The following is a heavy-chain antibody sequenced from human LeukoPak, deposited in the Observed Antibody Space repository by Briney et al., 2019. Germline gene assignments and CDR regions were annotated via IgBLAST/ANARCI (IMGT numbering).Heavy chain of an antibody. J-gene: IGHJ4*02. V-gene: IGHV1-18*01. CDR1: GYTFTSYG. Sequence: ASVKVSCKASGYTFTSYGISWVRQAPGQGLERMGWISAYNGNTNYAQKLQGRVTMTTDTSTSTAYMELRSLRSDDTAVYYCARDRAGCIWTPFDCLGQGTLVTVSS. D-gene: IGHD1-1*01. CDR3: ARDRAGCIWTPFDC. CDR2: ISAYNGNT.